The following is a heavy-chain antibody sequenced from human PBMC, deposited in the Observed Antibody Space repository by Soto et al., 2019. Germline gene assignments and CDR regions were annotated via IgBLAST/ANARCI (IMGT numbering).Heavy chain of an antibody. D-gene: IGHD6-25*01. V-gene: IGHV3-23*01. Sequence: EVQLLESGGCLVKPGGSLRLSCAASGFTFSSYAMSWFRQAPGKGLEWVSAISGSGGSTYYADSVKGRFTISRDNSKNTMYLQINSMRAEDKAVSYCSKDQRYSDYWGEGTLVTVSS. CDR3: SKDQRYSDY. CDR2: ISGSGGST. CDR1: GFTFSSYA. J-gene: IGHJ4*02.